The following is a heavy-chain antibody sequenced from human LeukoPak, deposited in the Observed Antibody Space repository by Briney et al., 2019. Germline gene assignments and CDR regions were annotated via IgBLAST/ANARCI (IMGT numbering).Heavy chain of an antibody. D-gene: IGHD2-15*01. V-gene: IGHV4-61*01. CDR3: AREVGRLSDAFDI. Sequence: SETLSLTCTVSGGSISRSSYYWGWIRQPPGKGLEWIGYIYYTGSTNYNPSLKSRVTISVDTSKNQFSLRLSSVTAADTAVYYCAREVGRLSDAFDIWGQGTMVTVSS. CDR2: IYYTGST. J-gene: IGHJ3*02. CDR1: GGSISRSSYY.